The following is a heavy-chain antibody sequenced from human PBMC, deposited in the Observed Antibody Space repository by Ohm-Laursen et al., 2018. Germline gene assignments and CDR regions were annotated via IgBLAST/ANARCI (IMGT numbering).Heavy chain of an antibody. J-gene: IGHJ6*02. CDR2: INHRGST. V-gene: IGHV4-34*01. Sequence: WQTLSLTCAVYGGSFSGYYWSWIRQPPGKGLEWIGEINHRGSTNYNPSLKSRVTISVDTSKNQFSLKLSSVTAADTAVYYCARRPTYYYGMDVWGQGTTVTVSS. CDR1: GGSFSGYY. CDR3: ARRPTYYYGMDV. D-gene: IGHD4-17*01.